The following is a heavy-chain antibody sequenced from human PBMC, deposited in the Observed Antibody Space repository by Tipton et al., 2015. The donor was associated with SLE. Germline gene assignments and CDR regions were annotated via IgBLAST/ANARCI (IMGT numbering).Heavy chain of an antibody. CDR2: INHSGST. Sequence: PSLTCAVYGGSFSGYYWSWIRQPPGKGLEWIGEINHSGSTNYNPSLKSRVTISVDTSKNQFSLKLSSVTAADTAVYYCARVQQRPSWGQGTLVTVSS. CDR3: ARVQQRPS. V-gene: IGHV4-34*01. J-gene: IGHJ5*02. D-gene: IGHD6-13*01. CDR1: GGSFSGYY.